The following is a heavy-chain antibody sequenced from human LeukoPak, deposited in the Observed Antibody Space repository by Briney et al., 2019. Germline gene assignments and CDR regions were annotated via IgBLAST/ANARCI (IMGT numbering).Heavy chain of an antibody. CDR2: ISSSGNTI. D-gene: IGHD6-19*01. Sequence: GGSLRLSCAASGFTFSSYEMNRVRQAPGKGLEWVSYISSSGNTIYYADSVKGRFTISRDNAKNSLYLQMNSLRDEDTAVYYCARIRAVWGQGTLVTVSS. V-gene: IGHV3-48*03. CDR1: GFTFSSYE. J-gene: IGHJ1*01. CDR3: ARIRAV.